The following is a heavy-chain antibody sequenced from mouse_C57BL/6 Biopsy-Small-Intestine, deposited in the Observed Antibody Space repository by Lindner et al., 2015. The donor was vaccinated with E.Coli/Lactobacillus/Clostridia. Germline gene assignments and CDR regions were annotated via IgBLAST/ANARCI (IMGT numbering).Heavy chain of an antibody. CDR2: IDPEDGDT. Sequence: VQLQESGAELVKPGASVKLSCTASDFNIKDYYIHWVKQQTEQGLEWIGKIDPEDGDTEYASKFQGKATITADTSSNTAYLQLSSLTSEDTAVYYCTTGGDYDGVAYWGQGTLVTVSA. V-gene: IGHV14-1*01. CDR1: DFNIKDYY. CDR3: TTGGDYDGVAY. J-gene: IGHJ3*01. D-gene: IGHD2-4*01.